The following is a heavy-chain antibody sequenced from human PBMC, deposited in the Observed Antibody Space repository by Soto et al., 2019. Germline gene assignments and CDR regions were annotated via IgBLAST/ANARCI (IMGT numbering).Heavy chain of an antibody. CDR3: ARGVVGYCSGGSCYSGEFDP. V-gene: IGHV1-3*01. CDR1: GYTFTSYA. D-gene: IGHD2-15*01. Sequence: GASVKVSCKASGYTFTSYAMHWVRQAPGQRLERMGWINAGNGNTKYSQKFQGRVTITRDTSASTAYMELSSLRSEDTAVYYCARGVVGYCSGGSCYSGEFDPWGQGTLVTVSS. CDR2: INAGNGNT. J-gene: IGHJ5*02.